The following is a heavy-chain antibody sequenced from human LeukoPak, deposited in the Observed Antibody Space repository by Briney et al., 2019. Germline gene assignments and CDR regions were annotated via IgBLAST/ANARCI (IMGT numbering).Heavy chain of an antibody. CDR2: IYYSGGT. D-gene: IGHD3-9*01. Sequence: SETLSLTCTVSGGSIRRYNWSWIRETPGPGLEWTVYIYYSGGTNSTPSLTSRVTISVDTSKNQFSLKLSSVTAADTAVYFFFKQQPAYDILTGSYYYYGMDVWGKGTTVTVSS. CDR3: FKQQPAYDILTGSYYYYGMDV. J-gene: IGHJ6*04. V-gene: IGHV4-59*01. CDR1: GGSIRRYN.